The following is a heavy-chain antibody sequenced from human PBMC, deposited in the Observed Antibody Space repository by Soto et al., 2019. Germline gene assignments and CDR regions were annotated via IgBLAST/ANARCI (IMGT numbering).Heavy chain of an antibody. J-gene: IGHJ5*02. CDR2: INAGNGDT. CDR3: AREGLVRGGLRGIRFDP. V-gene: IGHV1-3*01. Sequence: QVQLVQSGAEVKKSGASVKVSCEASGYIFTDYTIHWVRQAPGQRLELMGWINAGNGDTKYSHQFQGRVTFSRDTSASTGYMELSSLRSEDTAVYYRAREGLVRGGLRGIRFDPWGQGTLVTVSS. CDR1: GYIFTDYT. D-gene: IGHD3-10*01.